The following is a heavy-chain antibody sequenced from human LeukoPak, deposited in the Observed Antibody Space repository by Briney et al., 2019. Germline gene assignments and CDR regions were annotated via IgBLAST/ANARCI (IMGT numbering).Heavy chain of an antibody. CDR1: GFTLSSYW. V-gene: IGHV3-7*01. D-gene: IGHD2-15*01. Sequence: PGGSLRLSCAASGFTLSSYWMSWVRQAPGKGLEWVAHIKQDGSEKYYVDSVKGRFTISRDNAKISLYLQMNSLRAEDTAVYYCARYWSNYCSGGSCYLLDYWGQGTLVTVSS. J-gene: IGHJ4*02. CDR2: IKQDGSEK. CDR3: ARYWSNYCSGGSCYLLDY.